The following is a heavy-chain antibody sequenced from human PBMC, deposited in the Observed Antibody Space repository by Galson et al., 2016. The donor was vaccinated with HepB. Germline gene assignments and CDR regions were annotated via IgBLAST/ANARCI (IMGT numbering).Heavy chain of an antibody. CDR1: GGSSSYY. CDR2: IYYRGNT. Sequence: ETLSLTCTVSGGSSSYYWTWIRQPPGKGLEWIGHIYYRGNTNYNPSLKSRVTISLDTSKNQFSLKLYSVNAADTAVYYCARDWGRGSGGGMDVWGQGTTVTVSS. D-gene: IGHD1-26*01. V-gene: IGHV4-59*01. J-gene: IGHJ6*02. CDR3: ARDWGRGSGGGMDV.